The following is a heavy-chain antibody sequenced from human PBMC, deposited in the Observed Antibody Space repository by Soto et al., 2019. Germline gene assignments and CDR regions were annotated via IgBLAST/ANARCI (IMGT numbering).Heavy chain of an antibody. CDR1: GFTFSSYA. D-gene: IGHD5-12*01. CDR3: ARDNSGYDYVAFDI. V-gene: IGHV3-23*01. Sequence: PGGSLRLSCAASGFTFSSYAMSWVRQAPGKGLEWVSAISGSGGSTYYADSVKGRFTISRDNAKNSLYLQMNSLRAEDTAVYYCARDNSGYDYVAFDIWGQGTMVTVSS. CDR2: ISGSGGST. J-gene: IGHJ3*02.